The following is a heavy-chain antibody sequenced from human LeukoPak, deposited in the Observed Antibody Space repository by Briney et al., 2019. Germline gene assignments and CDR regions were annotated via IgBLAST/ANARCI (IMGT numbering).Heavy chain of an antibody. V-gene: IGHV3-30-3*01. CDR2: ISYDGSNK. Sequence: GGSLRLSCAASGFTFSSYAMHWVCQAPGKGLEWVAVISYDGSNKYYADSVKGRFTISRDNSKNTLYLQMNSLRAEDTAVYYCARGKDLVVLHYWGQGTLVTVSS. CDR3: ARGKDLVVLHY. CDR1: GFTFSSYA. J-gene: IGHJ4*02. D-gene: IGHD2-15*01.